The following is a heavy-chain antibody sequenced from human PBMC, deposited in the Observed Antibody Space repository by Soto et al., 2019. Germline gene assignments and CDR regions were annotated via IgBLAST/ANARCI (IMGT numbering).Heavy chain of an antibody. Sequence: EVQLLESGGGLVQPGGSLRLSCATSGFTFGSYAMTWVRQAPGKGLEWVSAISGSGANTYYADSVKGRFTISRDNSKNTLYLQMNSLRAEDTAVYYCAKDGALRDGYNLPDYWGQGTLVTVSS. J-gene: IGHJ4*02. V-gene: IGHV3-23*01. CDR2: ISGSGANT. CDR3: AKDGALRDGYNLPDY. D-gene: IGHD1-1*01. CDR1: GFTFGSYA.